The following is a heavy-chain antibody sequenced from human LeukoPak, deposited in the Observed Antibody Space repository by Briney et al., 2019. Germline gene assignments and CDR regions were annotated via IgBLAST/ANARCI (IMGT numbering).Heavy chain of an antibody. CDR2: ISSSSSHK. CDR3: ASSGDY. D-gene: IGHD3-10*01. Sequence: GRSLRLSCAASGFTFYTYSMNWARQAPGKGLEWVSSISSSSSHKYYTDSVKGRFTISRDNAKNSLYLQMNSLRAEDTAVYYCASSGDYWGQGTLVTVSS. V-gene: IGHV3-21*01. J-gene: IGHJ4*02. CDR1: GFTFYTYS.